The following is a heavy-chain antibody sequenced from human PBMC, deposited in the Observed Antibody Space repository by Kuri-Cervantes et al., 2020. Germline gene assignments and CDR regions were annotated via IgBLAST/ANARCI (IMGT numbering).Heavy chain of an antibody. J-gene: IGHJ6*02. CDR2: IWYDGSNK. Sequence: GESLKISCAASGFTFSSYGMHWVRQAPGKGLEWVAVIWYDGSNKYYADSVKGRFTISRDNSKNTLYLRMNSLRAEDTAVYYCARDKVVVVVAATYYYYYGMDVWGQGTTVTVSS. CDR3: ARDKVVVVVAATYYYYYGMDV. D-gene: IGHD2-15*01. CDR1: GFTFSSYG. V-gene: IGHV3-33*01.